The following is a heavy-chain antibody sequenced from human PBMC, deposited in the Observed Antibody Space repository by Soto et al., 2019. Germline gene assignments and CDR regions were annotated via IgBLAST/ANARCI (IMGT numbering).Heavy chain of an antibody. CDR3: AKTLLQGCYFDY. Sequence: EVQLLESGGGLVQPGGSLRLSCAASGFTFSSYAMSWVRQAPGMGLEWVSAISGSGGSTYYADSVKGRFTISRDNSKNTLYLQMNSLRAEDTAVYYCAKTLLQGCYFDYWGQGTLVTVSS. CDR2: ISGSGGST. CDR1: GFTFSSYA. V-gene: IGHV3-23*01. D-gene: IGHD1-26*01. J-gene: IGHJ4*02.